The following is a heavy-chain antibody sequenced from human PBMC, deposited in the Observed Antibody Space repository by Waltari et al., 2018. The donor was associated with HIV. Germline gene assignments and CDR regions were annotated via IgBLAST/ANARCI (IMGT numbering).Heavy chain of an antibody. Sequence: EVQLMESGGGLVQSGGSLSLSCAASGIPCTTCCTSWVRQTPGKGLEWVAYIKDDGSEKYYMGSVKGRFTISRDNAKNSMFLQMNSLRAEDTAVYYCARIGTFPHNYAIDFWGQGTTVTVSS. V-gene: IGHV3-7*01. CDR3: ARIGTFPHNYAIDF. D-gene: IGHD1-26*01. CDR2: IKDDGSEK. CDR1: GIPCTTCC. J-gene: IGHJ6*02.